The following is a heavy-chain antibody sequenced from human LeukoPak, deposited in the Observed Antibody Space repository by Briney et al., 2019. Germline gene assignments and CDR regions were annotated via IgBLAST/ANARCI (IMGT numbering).Heavy chain of an antibody. Sequence: SETLSLTCTVSGGSINSYYWSWIRQPPGKGLEWIGYIYYSGSTNYNPSLKSRVTISVDTSKNQFSLKLSSVTAADTAVYYCARDWGRNCSGGSCYYYYYYMDVWGKGTTVTVSS. D-gene: IGHD2-15*01. J-gene: IGHJ6*03. CDR2: IYYSGST. CDR1: GGSINSYY. V-gene: IGHV4-59*12. CDR3: ARDWGRNCSGGSCYYYYYYMDV.